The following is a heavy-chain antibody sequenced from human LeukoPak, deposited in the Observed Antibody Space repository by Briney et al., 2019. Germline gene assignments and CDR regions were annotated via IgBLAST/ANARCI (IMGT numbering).Heavy chain of an antibody. Sequence: SVKVSCKASGGTFISYAISWVRQAPGQGLEWMGGIIPIFGTTIYAQKFQGRVTISADESTSTAYMELSSLRSEDTAVYYCAREGDYYDSSGYFYVTNFDYWGQGTPVTVSS. V-gene: IGHV1-69*13. D-gene: IGHD3-22*01. CDR2: IIPIFGTT. CDR3: AREGDYYDSSGYFYVTNFDY. CDR1: GGTFISYA. J-gene: IGHJ4*02.